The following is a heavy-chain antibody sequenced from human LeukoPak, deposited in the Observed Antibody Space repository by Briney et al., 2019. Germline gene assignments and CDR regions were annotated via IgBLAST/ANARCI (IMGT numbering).Heavy chain of an antibody. Sequence: SVKVSCKASGGTFSSYTISWVRQAPGQGLEWMGGIIPIFGTANYAQKFQGRVTITADESTSTAYMELSSLRSEDTAVYYCARGAGTSYYFDYWGQGTLVTVSS. CDR2: IIPIFGTA. V-gene: IGHV1-69*01. J-gene: IGHJ4*02. CDR1: GGTFSSYT. D-gene: IGHD1-1*01. CDR3: ARGAGTSYYFDY.